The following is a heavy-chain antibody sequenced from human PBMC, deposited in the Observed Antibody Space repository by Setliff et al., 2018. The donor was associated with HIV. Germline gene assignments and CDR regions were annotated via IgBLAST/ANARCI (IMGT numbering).Heavy chain of an antibody. D-gene: IGHD3-22*01. CDR2: IYPGDPDT. V-gene: IGHV5-51*01. CDR3: ARSLCYYDSCGYYYNY. Sequence: GESLKISCKGSGYSLTKYCIAWVRQMPGKGLEWMGIIYPGDPDTRNSPSFQGQVTISVDKSITTAYLQWSSLKASDTAMYYCARSLCYYDSCGYYYNYWGQGTLVTVSS. CDR1: GYSLTKYC. J-gene: IGHJ4*02.